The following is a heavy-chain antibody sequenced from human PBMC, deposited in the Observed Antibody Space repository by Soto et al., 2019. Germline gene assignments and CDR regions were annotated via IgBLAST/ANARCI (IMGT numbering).Heavy chain of an antibody. CDR1: GGTFITFG. J-gene: IGHJ4*02. Sequence: SVKVSCKASGGTFITFGIIWVRQAPGQGLEWMGGIIPFFGTAKYSQKFEDRISITADESTNTVYMDLRSLTSEDTAIYYCARSATTDAGDKYYYDFWGQGALVTVSS. D-gene: IGHD3-16*01. V-gene: IGHV1-69*13. CDR3: ARSATTDAGDKYYYDF. CDR2: IIPFFGTA.